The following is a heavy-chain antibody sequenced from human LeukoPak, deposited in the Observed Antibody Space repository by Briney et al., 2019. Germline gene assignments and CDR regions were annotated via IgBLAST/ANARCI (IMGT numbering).Heavy chain of an antibody. CDR2: ISNNGNT. V-gene: IGHV4-31*03. D-gene: IGHD1-1*01. CDR1: GGSINSGGYY. J-gene: IGHJ5*02. CDR3: ARTTVHPNKFDP. Sequence: SETLSLTCNVSGGSINSGGYYWSWIRQHPGKGLEWLGYISNNGNTYYSPSFERRTSMSVDTSKNQFSLRLTLVTAADTAIYYCARTTVHPNKFDPWGQGTLVTVSS.